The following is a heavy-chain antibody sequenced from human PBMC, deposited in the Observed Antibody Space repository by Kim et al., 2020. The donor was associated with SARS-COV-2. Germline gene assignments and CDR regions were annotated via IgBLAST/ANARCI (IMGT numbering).Heavy chain of an antibody. CDR1: GFTFSNYG. CDR3: AKGPDSLSPVTRGFQY. V-gene: IGHV3-30*18. CDR2: ISYDGSNN. D-gene: IGHD4-17*01. J-gene: IGHJ1*01. Sequence: GGSLRLSCAASGFTFSNYGVHWVRQASGKGLEWVAVISYDGSNNYYADSVKGRFTTSRDKSQNTLYLQMNILRAEDKAIYYCAKGPDSLSPVTRGFQYWVEGTVRTVST.